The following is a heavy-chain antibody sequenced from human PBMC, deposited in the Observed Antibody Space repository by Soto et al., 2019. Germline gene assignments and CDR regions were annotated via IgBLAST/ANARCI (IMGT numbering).Heavy chain of an antibody. D-gene: IGHD2-8*01. J-gene: IGHJ4*02. CDR1: RCTFSSYT. V-gene: IGHV1-69*02. Sequence: SVKVSCKASRCTFSSYTISWVRQAPGQGLEWMGRIIPTLGIANYAQKFQGRVTITADKSTSTAYMELSSLRSEYTAVYYCARSCINGVCHMGFDYWGQGTLVTVSS. CDR2: IIPTLGIA. CDR3: ARSCINGVCHMGFDY.